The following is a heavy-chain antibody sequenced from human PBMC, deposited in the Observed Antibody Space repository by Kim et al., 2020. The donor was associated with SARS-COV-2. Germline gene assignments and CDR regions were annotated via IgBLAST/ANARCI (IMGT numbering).Heavy chain of an antibody. CDR3: ARVKV. V-gene: IGHV1-8*01. J-gene: IGHJ3*01. CDR2: KPTSGKT. Sequence: KPTSGKTGYAQKFQGRVTMTRNTSISTAYMELSSLRSEDTAVYYCARVKVWGQGTMVTVSS.